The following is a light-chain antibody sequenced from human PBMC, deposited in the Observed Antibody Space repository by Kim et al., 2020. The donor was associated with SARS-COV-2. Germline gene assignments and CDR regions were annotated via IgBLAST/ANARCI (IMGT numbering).Light chain of an antibody. CDR3: KKYNGATWT. V-gene: IGKV1-27*01. CDR2: ATS. CDR1: QSISKD. J-gene: IGKJ1*01. Sequence: ASGGNRINITCRASQSISKDITGYQQKPGNAHKLLIFATSALQTGVPTRFSGSGTGTDFTVTISSLQPEDVATYYCKKYNGATWTFGKGTKVDIK.